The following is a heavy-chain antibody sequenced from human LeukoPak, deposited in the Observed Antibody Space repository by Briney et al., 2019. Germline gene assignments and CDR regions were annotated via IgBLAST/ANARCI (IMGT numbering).Heavy chain of an antibody. CDR3: ARGGATVVTRGAFDI. CDR1: GFTFSSYS. V-gene: IGHV3-21*01. Sequence: GGSLRLSCAASGFTFSSYSMNWVRQAPGKGLEWVSSISSSSSYIYYADSVKGRFTISRDNAKNSLYLQMNSLRAEDTAVYYCARGGATVVTRGAFDIWGQGTVVTVSS. D-gene: IGHD4-23*01. J-gene: IGHJ3*02. CDR2: ISSSSSYI.